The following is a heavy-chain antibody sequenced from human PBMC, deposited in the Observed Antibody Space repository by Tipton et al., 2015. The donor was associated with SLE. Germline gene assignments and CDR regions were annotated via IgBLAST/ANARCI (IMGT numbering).Heavy chain of an antibody. V-gene: IGHV3-23*01. J-gene: IGHJ3*02. CDR3: TRVDTCPITMVQSDPI. Sequence: SLRLSCAASGFTFSSYAMSWVRQAPGKGLEWVSAISGSGGSTYYADSVKGRFTISRDDSRSIAFLQMNSLKTDDTAVYYCTRVDTCPITMVQSDPIWGQGTNVTVSS. CDR1: GFTFSSYA. D-gene: IGHD3-10*01. CDR2: ISGSGGST.